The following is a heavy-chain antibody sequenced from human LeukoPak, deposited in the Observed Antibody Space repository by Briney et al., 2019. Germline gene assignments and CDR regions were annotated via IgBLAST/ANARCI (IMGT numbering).Heavy chain of an antibody. D-gene: IGHD1-1*01. CDR3: ARNWNLDY. J-gene: IGHJ4*02. CDR2: IKQDGSEK. Sequence: GGSLRLSCAASGFTFSNYWMNWVRLAPGKGLEWVANIKQDGSEKYYVDSVKGRFTISRDNAENSLYLQMNSLTAADTAVYYCARNWNLDYWGQGTLVTVSS. CDR1: GFTFSNYW. V-gene: IGHV3-7*05.